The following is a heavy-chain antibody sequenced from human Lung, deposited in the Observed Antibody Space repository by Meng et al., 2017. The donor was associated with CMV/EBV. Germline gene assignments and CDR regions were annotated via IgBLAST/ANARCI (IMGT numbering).Heavy chain of an antibody. V-gene: IGHV4-39*07. CDR1: GGSISSGSYY. Sequence: SXTXSLXCSVSGGSISSGSYYWVWVRQPPGKGLECIGEIQHGGSTYYNPSLKTPVTISVDTYKNQFSVSLTSVTAADTAVYYCASRIDDSLYYYDYWGQGALVTVSS. CDR2: IQHGGST. D-gene: IGHD3-3*01. CDR3: ASRIDDSLYYYDY. J-gene: IGHJ4*02.